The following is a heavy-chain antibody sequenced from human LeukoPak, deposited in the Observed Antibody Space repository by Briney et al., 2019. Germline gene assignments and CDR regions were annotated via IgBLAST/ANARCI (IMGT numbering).Heavy chain of an antibody. D-gene: IGHD5-18*01. CDR1: GFTFSSYW. V-gene: IGHV3-74*01. J-gene: IGHJ4*02. CDR2: INSDGSST. CDR3: ARDVDTAMARPGYFDY. Sequence: GGPLRLSCAASGFTFSSYWMHWVRQAPGKGLVWVSRINSDGSSTSYADSVKGRFTISRDNAKNTLYLQMNSLRAEDTAVYYCARDVDTAMARPGYFDYWGQGTLVTVSS.